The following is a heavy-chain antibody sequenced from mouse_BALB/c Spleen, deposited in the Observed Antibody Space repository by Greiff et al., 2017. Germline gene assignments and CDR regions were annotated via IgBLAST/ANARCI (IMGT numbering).Heavy chain of an antibody. CDR2: IRNKANGYTT. J-gene: IGHJ4*01. CDR3: ARGDYGSSFYAMGY. CDR1: GFTFTDYY. Sequence: VQLVESGGALVQPGGSLRLPCATSGFTFTDYYMSWVRQPPGKALEWLGFIRNKANGYTTEYSASVKGRFTISRDNSQSILYLQMNTLRAEDSATYYCARGDYGSSFYAMGYWGQGTSVTVSS. D-gene: IGHD1-1*01. V-gene: IGHV7-3*02.